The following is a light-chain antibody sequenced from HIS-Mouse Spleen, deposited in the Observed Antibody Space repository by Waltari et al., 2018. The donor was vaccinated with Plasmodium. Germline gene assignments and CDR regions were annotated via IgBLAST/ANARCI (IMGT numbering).Light chain of an antibody. CDR1: QDISNY. CDR2: DAS. CDR3: QQYDNLPPLFT. V-gene: IGKV1-33*01. Sequence: DIQMTQSPSSLSASVGDRFTITCQASQDISNYLNLYQQKPGKAPKLLIYDASNFETGVPSRFSGSGSGTDFTFTISSLQPEDIATYYCQQYDNLPPLFTFGPGTKVDIK. J-gene: IGKJ3*01.